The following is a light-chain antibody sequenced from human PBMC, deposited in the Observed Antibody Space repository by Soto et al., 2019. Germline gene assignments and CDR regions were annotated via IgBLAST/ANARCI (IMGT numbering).Light chain of an antibody. J-gene: IGKJ2*01. CDR1: QSISSW. Sequence: DIQMTQSPSTLSASVGDRVTITCRASQSISSWLAWYQQKPGKAPKLLIYKASSLGSGVPSRFSGSGSGTEFTLTISSLQPDDFATYYCQQYNSHSSYTFGQGTKLDIK. CDR3: QQYNSHSSYT. CDR2: KAS. V-gene: IGKV1-5*03.